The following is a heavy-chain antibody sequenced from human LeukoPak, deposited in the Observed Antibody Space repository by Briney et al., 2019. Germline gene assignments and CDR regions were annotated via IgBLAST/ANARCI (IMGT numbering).Heavy chain of an antibody. V-gene: IGHV3-30*04. D-gene: IGHD2-2*01. J-gene: IGHJ6*02. Sequence: GRSLRLSCAASGFTFSSYAMHWVRQAPGKGLEWVAVISYDGSNKYYADSVKGRFTISRDNSKNTLYLQMNSLRAEDTAVYYCARDLVVPKWHYNYYYGMDVWGQGTTVTVSS. CDR1: GFTFSSYA. CDR2: ISYDGSNK. CDR3: ARDLVVPKWHYNYYYGMDV.